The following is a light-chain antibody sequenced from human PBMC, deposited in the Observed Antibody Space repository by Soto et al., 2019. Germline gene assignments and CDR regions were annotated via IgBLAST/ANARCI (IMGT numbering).Light chain of an antibody. CDR2: AAS. V-gene: IGKV3-20*01. J-gene: IGKJ2*01. Sequence: EIVLTQSPGTLSLSPGERATLSCRASQSVDSTYLAWYQQKPGQAPRLLIYAASSRAAGIPDRLSGSGSGTDFTLTISRLEPEDFAVYYCQQYDTSPPLYTFGQGTKLEIK. CDR1: QSVDSTY. CDR3: QQYDTSPPLYT.